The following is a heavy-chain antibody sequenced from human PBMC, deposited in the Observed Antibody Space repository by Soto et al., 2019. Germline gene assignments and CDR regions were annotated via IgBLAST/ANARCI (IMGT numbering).Heavy chain of an antibody. J-gene: IGHJ4*02. CDR2: IYYSGST. CDR3: ARTAYYFDSSGYLRYYFDY. D-gene: IGHD3-22*01. V-gene: IGHV4-31*03. CDR1: GGSISSGGYY. Sequence: QVQLQESGPGLVKPSQTLSLTCTVSGGSISSGGYYWSWIRQHPGKGLEWIGYIYYSGSTYYNPSLKSRVTISVDTSQNQFSLKLSSVTAAYTAVYSCARTAYYFDSSGYLRYYFDYWGQGTLVTFSS.